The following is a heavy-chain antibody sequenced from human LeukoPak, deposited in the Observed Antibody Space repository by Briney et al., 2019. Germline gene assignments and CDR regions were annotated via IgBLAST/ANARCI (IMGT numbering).Heavy chain of an antibody. CDR3: ARHEIRCSSTSCYWTGFDY. CDR2: IYYSGST. CDR1: GGXISSYY. V-gene: IGHV4-59*08. J-gene: IGHJ4*02. Sequence: PSETLSLTCTVSGGXISSYYWSWIRQPPGKGLEWIGHIYYSGSTNYNPSLKSRVTISVDTSKNQLSLKLSSVTAADTAVYYCARHEIRCSSTSCYWTGFDYWGQGTLVTVSS. D-gene: IGHD2-2*01.